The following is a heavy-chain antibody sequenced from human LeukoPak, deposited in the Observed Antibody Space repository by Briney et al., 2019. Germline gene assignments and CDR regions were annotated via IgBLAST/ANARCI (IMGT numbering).Heavy chain of an antibody. CDR2: IHYSEST. CDR1: GASISSDY. Sequence: PSETLCLACTVSGASISSDYWNWFRQPPGRGLEWIAYIHYSESTNYNPSLKSRVTLSVDTSKNQFSLTLSSVTAADTAVYYCARSGYTYGLVDYWGQGTLVTVSS. CDR3: ARSGYTYGLVDY. D-gene: IGHD5-18*01. V-gene: IGHV4-59*01. J-gene: IGHJ4*02.